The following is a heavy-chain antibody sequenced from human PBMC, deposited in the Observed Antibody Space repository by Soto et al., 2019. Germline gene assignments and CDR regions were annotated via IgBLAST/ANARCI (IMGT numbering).Heavy chain of an antibody. D-gene: IGHD3-3*01. CDR3: AKDALNYDFWSGYPIYFDY. V-gene: IGHV3-23*01. CDR2: ISGSGGST. CDR1: GFTFSDCA. J-gene: IGHJ4*02. Sequence: GGSLRLSCVASGFTFSDCAMSWVRQAPGKGLEWVSAISGSGGSTYYADSVKGRFTISRDNSKNTLYLQMNSLRAEDTAVYYCAKDALNYDFWSGYPIYFDYWGQGTLVTVSS.